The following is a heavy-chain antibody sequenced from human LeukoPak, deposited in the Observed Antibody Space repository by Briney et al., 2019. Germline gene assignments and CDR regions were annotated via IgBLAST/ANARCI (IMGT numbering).Heavy chain of an antibody. Sequence: SETLSLTCAVYGGSFSGYYWSWIRQPPGKGLEWIGEINHSGSTNYNPSLKSRVTISADTSKNQFSLKLSSVTAADTAVYYCATQHSNYYYGMDVWGQGTTVTVSS. CDR3: ATQHSNYYYGMDV. CDR1: GGSFSGYY. V-gene: IGHV4-34*01. J-gene: IGHJ6*02. D-gene: IGHD4-4*01. CDR2: INHSGST.